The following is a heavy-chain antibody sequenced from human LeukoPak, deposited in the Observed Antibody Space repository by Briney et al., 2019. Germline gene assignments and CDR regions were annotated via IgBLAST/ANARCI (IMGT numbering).Heavy chain of an antibody. Sequence: EASVKVSCKASGGTFSSYAFSWVRQAPGQGLEWMGGIIPIVGTTNYAQMFQGRVTITADESTSTAYMELSSLRSEDTAAYYCARGGYYYDSSGYSHLPDYWGQGTLVTVSA. J-gene: IGHJ4*02. D-gene: IGHD3-22*01. CDR1: GGTFSSYA. CDR2: IIPIVGTT. CDR3: ARGGYYYDSSGYSHLPDY. V-gene: IGHV1-69*13.